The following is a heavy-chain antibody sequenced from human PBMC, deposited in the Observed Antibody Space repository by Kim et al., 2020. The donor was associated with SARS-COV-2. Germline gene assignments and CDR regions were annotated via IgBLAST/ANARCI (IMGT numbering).Heavy chain of an antibody. CDR2: ISYDGSNK. J-gene: IGHJ4*02. CDR1: GFTFSSYG. D-gene: IGHD3-10*01. V-gene: IGHV3-33*05. Sequence: GGSLRLSFAASGFTFSSYGMHWVRQAPGKGLEWVAVISYDGSNKYYADSVKGRFTISRDNSKNTLYLQMNSLRAEDTAVYYCARIRITMVRGPPTEQSYYFDYWGQGTLVTVSS. CDR3: ARIRITMVRGPPTEQSYYFDY.